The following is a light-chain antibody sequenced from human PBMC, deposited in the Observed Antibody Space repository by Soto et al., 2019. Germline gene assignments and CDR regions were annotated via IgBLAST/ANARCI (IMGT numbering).Light chain of an antibody. CDR2: DVS. Sequence: QSALTQPASVSGSPGQSITISCTGTSSDVGGYNYVSWYQQHPGKAPKLMIYDVSNRPSGVSNRFSGSKSGNTASLTISGLQAADEADYYCSSYTRSSLGVFGGGTKLTVL. V-gene: IGLV2-14*01. CDR3: SSYTRSSLGV. J-gene: IGLJ2*01. CDR1: SSDVGGYNY.